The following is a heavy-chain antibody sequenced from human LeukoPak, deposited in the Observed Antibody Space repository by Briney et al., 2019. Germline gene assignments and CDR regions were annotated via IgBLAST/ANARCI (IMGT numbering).Heavy chain of an antibody. V-gene: IGHV1-18*01. D-gene: IGHD2-2*02. CDR2: INPYNGNT. CDR3: ARRGLTNEDTYCNSTGCYIASGDWFDP. J-gene: IGHJ5*02. CDR1: GYTFNSYG. Sequence: ASVKVSCKTSGYTFNSYGISWVRPAPGQGLAWMGWINPYNGNTNYAQNLQGRVTMTTHTSTSTAYMELRSLRSDDTAVYYCARRGLTNEDTYCNSTGCYIASGDWFDPWGQGTLVTVSS.